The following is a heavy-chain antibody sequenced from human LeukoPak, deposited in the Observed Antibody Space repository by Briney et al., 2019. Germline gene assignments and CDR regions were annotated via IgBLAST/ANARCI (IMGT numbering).Heavy chain of an antibody. J-gene: IGHJ4*02. D-gene: IGHD2/OR15-2a*01. Sequence: GGSLRLSCVASGFTFSEYAMSWVRQAPGKGLEWVSGISGSGGSSNYADSVKGRFTISRDNAKNSLYLQMDSLRAEDTAVYYCASNSLIRGKGTDYWGQGTLVTVSS. CDR1: GFTFSEYA. V-gene: IGHV3-23*01. CDR2: ISGSGGSS. CDR3: ASNSLIRGKGTDY.